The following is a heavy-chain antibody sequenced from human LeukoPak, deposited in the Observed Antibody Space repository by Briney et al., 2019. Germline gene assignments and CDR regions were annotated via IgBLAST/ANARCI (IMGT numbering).Heavy chain of an antibody. J-gene: IGHJ4*02. CDR3: ARGPTKTDYGGNDY. V-gene: IGHV1-69*04. D-gene: IGHD4-17*01. CDR2: IIPILGIA. Sequence: GASVKVSCKASGGTFSSYAISWVRQAPGQGLEWVGRIIPILGIANYAQKFQGRVTITADKSTSTAYMELSSLRSEDTAVYYCARGPTKTDYGGNDYWGQGTLVTVSS. CDR1: GGTFSSYA.